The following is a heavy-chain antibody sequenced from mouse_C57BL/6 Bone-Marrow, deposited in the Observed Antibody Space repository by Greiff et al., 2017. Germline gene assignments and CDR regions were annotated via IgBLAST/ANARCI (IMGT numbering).Heavy chain of an antibody. Sequence: EVKLLESGPGLVKPSQSLSLTCSVTGYSITSGYYWNWIRQFPGNKLEWMGYISYDGSNNYNPSLKNRISITRDTSKNQFFLKLNSVTTEDTATYYCASVITTGFAYWGQGTLVTVSA. J-gene: IGHJ3*01. CDR2: ISYDGSN. V-gene: IGHV3-6*01. CDR3: ASVITTGFAY. CDR1: GYSITSGYY. D-gene: IGHD1-1*01.